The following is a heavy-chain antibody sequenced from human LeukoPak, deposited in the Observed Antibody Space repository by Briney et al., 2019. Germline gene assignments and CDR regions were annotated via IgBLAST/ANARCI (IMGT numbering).Heavy chain of an antibody. CDR1: GYTFTSYG. D-gene: IGHD6-19*01. CDR3: ARGTVAGPKGYYYYGMDV. J-gene: IGHJ6*02. Sequence: ASVKVSCKASGYTFTSYGISWVRQAPGQGLEWMGWISAYNGNTNYAQKLQGRVTMTTDTPTSTAYMELRSLRSDDTAVYYCARGTVAGPKGYYYYGMDVWGQGTTATVSS. V-gene: IGHV1-18*01. CDR2: ISAYNGNT.